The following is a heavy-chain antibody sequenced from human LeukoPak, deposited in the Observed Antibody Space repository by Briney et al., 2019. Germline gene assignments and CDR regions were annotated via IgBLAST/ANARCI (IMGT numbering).Heavy chain of an antibody. J-gene: IGHJ1*01. CDR3: AGGNGKWEPSEFQH. D-gene: IGHD1-26*01. V-gene: IGHV4-59*01. Sequence: PSETLSLTCTVSGGSISSYYWSWIRQPPGKGLEWIGYIYYSGSTNYNPSLKSRVTISVDTSKNQFSLKLSSVTAADTAVYYCAGGNGKWEPSEFQHWGQGTLVTVSS. CDR1: GGSISSYY. CDR2: IYYSGST.